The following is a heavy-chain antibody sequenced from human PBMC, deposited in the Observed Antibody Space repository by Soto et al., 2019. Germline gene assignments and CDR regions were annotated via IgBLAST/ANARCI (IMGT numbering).Heavy chain of an antibody. J-gene: IGHJ6*02. CDR3: ARDRFLEWFQYYYYGMDV. Sequence: SEALSVTCAVSGGSISSSNWWSWVRQPPGKGLEWIGEIYHSGSTNYNPSLKSRVTISVDKSKNQFSLKLSSVPAADTAVYYCARDRFLEWFQYYYYGMDVWGQGTTVPVSS. CDR1: GGSISSSNW. D-gene: IGHD3-3*01. CDR2: IYHSGST. V-gene: IGHV4-4*02.